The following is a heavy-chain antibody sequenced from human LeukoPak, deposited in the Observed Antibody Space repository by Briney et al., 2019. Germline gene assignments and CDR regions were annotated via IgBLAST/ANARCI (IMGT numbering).Heavy chain of an antibody. Sequence: GRSLRLSCAASGFTFSTYWMDWVRQAPGKGLVWVSRINSDGSSTRYADSVKGRFTISRDNAKNTLSLQMSSLRAEDTAVYFCVRAGYRDAYNLWGQGTLVTVSS. V-gene: IGHV3-74*01. CDR3: VRAGYRDAYNL. J-gene: IGHJ4*02. D-gene: IGHD5-24*01. CDR1: GFTFSTYW. CDR2: INSDGSST.